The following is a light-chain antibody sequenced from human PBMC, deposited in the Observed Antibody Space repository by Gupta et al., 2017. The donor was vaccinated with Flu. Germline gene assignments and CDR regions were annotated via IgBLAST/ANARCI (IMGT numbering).Light chain of an antibody. CDR1: QSLSSSY. J-gene: IGKJ3*01. CDR3: QQYESSPLT. V-gene: IGKV3-20*01. CDR2: GGS. Sequence: EVVLTQSPATLSLSPGERATLSCRASQSLSSSYFAWYQQKPGQAPRLLIYGGSSRATGTPDRFSGSGSGTDFTLTISRLEPEDFAVYYCQQYESSPLTFGPGTKVDV.